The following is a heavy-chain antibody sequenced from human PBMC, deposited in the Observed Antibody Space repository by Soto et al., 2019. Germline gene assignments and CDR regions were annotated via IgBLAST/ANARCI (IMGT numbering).Heavy chain of an antibody. J-gene: IGHJ5*02. CDR2: ISAYNGNT. CDR1: GYTFTSYG. CDR3: ARDRSGVLRYFDWPEGANWFDP. Sequence: GASVKVSCKASGYTFTSYGISWVRQAPGQGLEWMGWISAYNGNTNYAQKLQGRVIMTTDTSTSTAYMELGSLRSDDTAVYYCARDRSGVLRYFDWPEGANWFDPWGQGTLVTVSS. D-gene: IGHD3-9*01. V-gene: IGHV1-18*01.